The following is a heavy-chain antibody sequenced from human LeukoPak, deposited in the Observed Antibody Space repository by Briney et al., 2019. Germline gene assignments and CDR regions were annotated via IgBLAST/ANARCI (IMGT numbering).Heavy chain of an antibody. V-gene: IGHV3-48*03. CDR3: ARDCSSTSCHGLPYFDY. D-gene: IGHD2-2*01. J-gene: IGHJ4*02. Sequence: GGSLRLSCAASGFTFSSYEMNWVRQAPGKGLEWVSYISSSGSTIYYADSVKGRFTISRDNAKNSLYLQMNSLRAEDTAVYYCARDCSSTSCHGLPYFDYWGQGTLVTVSS. CDR1: GFTFSSYE. CDR2: ISSSGSTI.